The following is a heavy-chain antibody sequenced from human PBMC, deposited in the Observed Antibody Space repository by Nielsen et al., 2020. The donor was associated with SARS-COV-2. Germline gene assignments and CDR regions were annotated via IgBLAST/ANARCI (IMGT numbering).Heavy chain of an antibody. CDR2: TYYSGST. D-gene: IGHD2-15*01. CDR1: GGSISSYY. CDR3: ARRPRYCSGGSCYSGAFDI. V-gene: IGHV4-59*12. Sequence: SETLSLTCTVSGGSISSYYWSWIRQPPGKGLEWIGYTYYSGSTNYNPSLKSRVTISVDTSKNQFSLKLSSVTAADTAVYYCARRPRYCSGGSCYSGAFDIWGQGTMVTVSS. J-gene: IGHJ3*02.